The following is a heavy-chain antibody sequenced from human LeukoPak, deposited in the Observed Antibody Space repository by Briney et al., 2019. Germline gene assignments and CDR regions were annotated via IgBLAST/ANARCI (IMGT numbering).Heavy chain of an antibody. CDR3: ARAGSGSYYPYDAFDI. V-gene: IGHV4-59*01. CDR2: IYYSGST. J-gene: IGHJ3*02. D-gene: IGHD1-26*01. CDR1: GGSISSYY. Sequence: SETLSLTCTVSGGSISSYYWSWLRQPPGKGLEWIGYIYYSGSTNYNPSLTSRVTISVDTSKNQFSLKLSSVTAADTAVYYCARAGSGSYYPYDAFDIWGQGTMVTVSS.